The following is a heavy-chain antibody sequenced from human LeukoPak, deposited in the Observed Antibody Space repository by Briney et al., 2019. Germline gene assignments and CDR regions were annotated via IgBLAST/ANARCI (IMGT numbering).Heavy chain of an antibody. Sequence: PSETLSLTCTVSGGSISSYYWSWIRQPPGKGLEWIGYIYYSGSTNYNPSLKSRVTISVDTSKNQFSLKLSSVTAADTAVYYCARDMFLVAGTLYYYYGMDVWGQGTTVTVSS. D-gene: IGHD6-19*01. CDR1: GGSISSYY. V-gene: IGHV4-59*12. CDR2: IYYSGST. J-gene: IGHJ6*02. CDR3: ARDMFLVAGTLYYYYGMDV.